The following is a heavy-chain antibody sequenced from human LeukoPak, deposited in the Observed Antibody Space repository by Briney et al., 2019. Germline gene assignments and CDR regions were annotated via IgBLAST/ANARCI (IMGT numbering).Heavy chain of an antibody. Sequence: RGASVKVSCKTSGITFSSYAMSWVRQAPGQGLEWMGRIIPMLGLTDYAQKFQGRVAITADTSTRTVYMELTSLTSEDTAVYYCARDQGGVYYDSSGYYSRVGRFDPWGQGTLVTVSS. CDR2: IIPMLGLT. V-gene: IGHV1-69*04. CDR1: GITFSSYA. D-gene: IGHD3-22*01. CDR3: ARDQGGVYYDSSGYYSRVGRFDP. J-gene: IGHJ5*02.